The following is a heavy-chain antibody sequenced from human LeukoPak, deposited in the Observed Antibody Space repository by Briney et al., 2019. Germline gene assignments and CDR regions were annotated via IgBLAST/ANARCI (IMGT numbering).Heavy chain of an antibody. CDR3: ARESSGSGSGIDY. CDR1: GYTFTGYY. D-gene: IGHD3-10*01. V-gene: IGHV7-4-1*02. CDR2: INTNTGNP. Sequence: ASVKVSCKASGYTFTGYYMHWVRQAPGQGLEWMGWINTNTGNPTYAQGFTGRFVFSLDTSVSTAYLQISSLKAEDTAVYYCARESSGSGSGIDYWGQGTLVTVSS. J-gene: IGHJ4*02.